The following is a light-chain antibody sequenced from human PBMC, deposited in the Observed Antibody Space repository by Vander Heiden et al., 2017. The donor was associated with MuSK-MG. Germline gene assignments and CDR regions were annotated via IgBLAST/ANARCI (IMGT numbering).Light chain of an antibody. V-gene: IGKV1-33*01. Sequence: DSQMTQAPSSLSASVGDRVTITCQASQDIRSYLNWYQQKPGKAPQLLIYDASNLETGVPSRFSGSGSGTDFTFTISSLQPEDIATYYCRQAYNLPITFGQGTRLEIK. CDR1: QDIRSY. CDR2: DAS. J-gene: IGKJ5*01. CDR3: RQAYNLPIT.